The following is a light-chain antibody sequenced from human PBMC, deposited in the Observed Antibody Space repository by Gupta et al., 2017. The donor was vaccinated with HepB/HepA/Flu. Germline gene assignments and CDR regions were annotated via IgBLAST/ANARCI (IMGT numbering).Light chain of an antibody. J-gene: IGKJ3*01. CDR3: MQGLQIPVT. V-gene: IGKV2-28*01. CDR1: PSLLHNICYNY. Sequence: IVMTQSLLSLRVILGEPASTSCRSSPSLLHNICYNYLDWYLQKPGQSPQLLISLGSSRASGVPDRFSGSGSGTDFTLKISRVEAEDVGVYYCMQGLQIPVTFGPGTKVEIK. CDR2: LGS.